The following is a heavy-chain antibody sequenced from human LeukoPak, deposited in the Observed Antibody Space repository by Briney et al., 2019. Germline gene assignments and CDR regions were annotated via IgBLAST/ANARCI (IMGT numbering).Heavy chain of an antibody. Sequence: SGTLSLTCAVSGGTISTDNWWSWVRQPPGKGLEWIAEVYHGGSTNHNPSLKSRVTISLDKSKNQFSLKLSSVTAADTAMYYCARTNYGRMYWYFDLWGRGTLVTVSS. D-gene: IGHD3-10*01. J-gene: IGHJ2*01. CDR3: ARTNYGRMYWYFDL. CDR2: VYHGGST. V-gene: IGHV4-4*02. CDR1: GGTISTDNW.